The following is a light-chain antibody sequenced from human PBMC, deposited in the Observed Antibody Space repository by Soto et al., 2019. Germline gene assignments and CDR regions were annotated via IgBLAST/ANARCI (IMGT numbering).Light chain of an antibody. J-gene: IGKJ1*01. V-gene: IGKV3-15*01. CDR2: GAS. Sequence: EIVMTQSPATLSVSPGERATLSCRASQSVSSNLAWYQQKPGQAPRLLIYGASTRATGIPARFSGSGSGTEFTLTINSLRPDDFASYYCQQYDSLWTFGLGTTVEMK. CDR3: QQYDSLWT. CDR1: QSVSSN.